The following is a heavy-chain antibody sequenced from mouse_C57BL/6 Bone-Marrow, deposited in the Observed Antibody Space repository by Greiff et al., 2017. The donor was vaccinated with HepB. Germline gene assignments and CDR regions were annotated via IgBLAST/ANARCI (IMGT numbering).Heavy chain of an antibody. V-gene: IGHV5-12*01. J-gene: IGHJ2*01. D-gene: IGHD4-1*02. CDR1: GFTFSDYY. CDR3: ARPTGGSFDY. CDR2: ISNGGGST. Sequence: EVQGVESGGGLVQPGGSLKLSCAASGFTFSDYYMYWVRQTPEKRLEWVAYISNGGGSTYYPDTVKGRFTISRDNAKNTLYLQMSRLKSEDTAMYYCARPTGGSFDYWGQGTTLTVSS.